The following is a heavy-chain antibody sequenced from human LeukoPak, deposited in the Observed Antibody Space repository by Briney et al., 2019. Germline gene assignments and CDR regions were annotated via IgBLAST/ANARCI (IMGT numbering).Heavy chain of an antibody. Sequence: SQTLSLTCAISGDSVSSNSAAWNWIRQSPSRGLEWLGRTYCRSKWYNDYAVSVKSRITINPDTSKNQFSLQLNSVTPEDTAVYYCARDISYYGSGSYHLFDYWGQGTLVTVSS. CDR2: TYCRSKWYN. J-gene: IGHJ4*02. CDR3: ARDISYYGSGSYHLFDY. V-gene: IGHV6-1*01. CDR1: GDSVSSNSAA. D-gene: IGHD3-10*01.